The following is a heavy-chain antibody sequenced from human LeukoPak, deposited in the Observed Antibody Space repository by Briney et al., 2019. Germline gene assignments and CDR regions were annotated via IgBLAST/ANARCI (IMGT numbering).Heavy chain of an antibody. J-gene: IGHJ6*02. V-gene: IGHV4-59*01. CDR3: ARDHDLGHYYYGMDV. CDR2: IYYSGST. D-gene: IGHD1-1*01. Sequence: SDTLSLTCTVSGGSISSYYWSWIRKPPGKGLEWIGFIYYSGSTNYNPSLNSRVTLSVDMSKNQFSLKLSSVTAADTAVYYCARDHDLGHYYYGMDVWGQGTTVTVSS. CDR1: GGSISSYY.